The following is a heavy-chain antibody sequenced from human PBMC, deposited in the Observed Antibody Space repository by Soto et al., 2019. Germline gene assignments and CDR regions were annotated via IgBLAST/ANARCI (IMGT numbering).Heavy chain of an antibody. J-gene: IGHJ4*02. CDR2: VFHGGST. CDR3: ARDRRNFGVPFDT. V-gene: IGHV4-4*02. D-gene: IGHD2-8*01. CDR1: WSPLTCWYW. Sequence: VELAEAGPRMVKPSGDFFLPFHGLWSPLTCWYWLGWVRPFPRGGLEWIGEVFHGGSTNYNPSLKSRVTVSVDKSKNQFSLILTSLTAADAAVYYCARDRRNFGVPFDTWGQGIRVTVSS.